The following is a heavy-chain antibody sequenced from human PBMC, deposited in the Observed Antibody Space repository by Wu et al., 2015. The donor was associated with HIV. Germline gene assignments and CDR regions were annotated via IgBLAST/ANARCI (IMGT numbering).Heavy chain of an antibody. J-gene: IGHJ6*02. CDR1: GYNLNLFG. CDR3: ARNTDSVATSLYSLGV. CDR2: VNPNSGAT. Sequence: QVQLVQSGAAVKKPGDSVKVSCKIFGYNLNLFGINWVRQAPGQGLEWMGCVNPNSGATNYAQKFRGRVTMTRDTSISTVSMELSSLTSDDTAVYYCARNTDSVATSLYSLGVWGQGTPVTVSS. V-gene: IGHV1-2*02. D-gene: IGHD5-12*01.